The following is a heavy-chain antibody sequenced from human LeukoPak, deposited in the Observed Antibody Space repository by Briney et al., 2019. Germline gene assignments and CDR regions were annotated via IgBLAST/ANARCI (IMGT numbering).Heavy chain of an antibody. CDR3: ATDGVYCSGGSCYNWFDP. V-gene: IGHV1-3*01. Sequence: ASVKVSCKASGYTFTSYAMHWVRQAPGQRLEWMGWINAGNGNTKYSQEFQGRVTITRDTPASTAYMELSSLRSEDTAVYYCATDGVYCSGGSCYNWFDPWGQGTLVTVSS. D-gene: IGHD2-15*01. CDR1: GYTFTSYA. J-gene: IGHJ5*02. CDR2: INAGNGNT.